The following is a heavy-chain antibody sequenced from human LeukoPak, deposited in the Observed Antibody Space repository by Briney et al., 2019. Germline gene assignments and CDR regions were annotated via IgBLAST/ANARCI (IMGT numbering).Heavy chain of an antibody. Sequence: GRSLRLSCAASGFTFDDYAMHWVRQAPGKGLEWVSGITLNSGRSGYADSVKGRFIISRDNAKNSLYLQMNSLRPEDTALYYCAREGTPATGTGTFDIWGQGTMVTVSS. D-gene: IGHD3-10*01. CDR2: ITLNSGRS. J-gene: IGHJ3*02. CDR1: GFTFDDYA. CDR3: AREGTPATGTGTFDI. V-gene: IGHV3-9*01.